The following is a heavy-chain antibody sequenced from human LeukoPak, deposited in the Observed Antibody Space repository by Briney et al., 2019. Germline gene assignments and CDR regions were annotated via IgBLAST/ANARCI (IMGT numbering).Heavy chain of an antibody. CDR2: INHSGST. J-gene: IGHJ4*02. V-gene: IGHV4-34*01. CDR3: AINGGSSNFDY. Sequence: PSETLSLTCAVYGGSFSGYYWSWIRQPPGKGLEWIGEINHSGSTNYNPSLKSRVTISVDTSKNQFSLKLSSVIAADTAVYYCAINGGSSNFDYWGQGTLVTVSS. CDR1: GGSFSGYY. D-gene: IGHD1-26*01.